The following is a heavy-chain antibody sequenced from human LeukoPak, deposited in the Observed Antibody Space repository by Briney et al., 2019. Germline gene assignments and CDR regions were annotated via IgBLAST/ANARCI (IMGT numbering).Heavy chain of an antibody. CDR2: INPNSGGT. CDR1: GGTFSSYA. J-gene: IGHJ4*02. V-gene: IGHV1-2*02. Sequence: GASVKVSCKASGGTFSSYAISWVRQAPGQGLEWMGWINPNSGGTNYAQKFQGRVIMTRDTSISTAYMELSRLGSDDTAVYYCARGGSTDSIHSCGGNCYFLDYWGQGTLVTVSS. D-gene: IGHD2-21*02. CDR3: ARGGSTDSIHSCGGNCYFLDY.